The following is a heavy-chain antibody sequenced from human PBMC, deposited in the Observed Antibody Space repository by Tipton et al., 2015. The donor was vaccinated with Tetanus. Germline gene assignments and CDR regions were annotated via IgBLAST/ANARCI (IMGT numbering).Heavy chain of an antibody. CDR2: ISWNSGDI. CDR1: GFTFEDYA. J-gene: IGHJ4*02. D-gene: IGHD4-23*01. Sequence: RSLRLSCVASGFTFEDYAMHWVRQAPGKGLEWVARISWNSGDIDYAESVKGRFTISRDNAKKSLYLQMSSLKIEDTALYYCAKAHYQTTVAWFDYWGQGTLVAVSS. V-gene: IGHV3-9*01. CDR3: AKAHYQTTVAWFDY.